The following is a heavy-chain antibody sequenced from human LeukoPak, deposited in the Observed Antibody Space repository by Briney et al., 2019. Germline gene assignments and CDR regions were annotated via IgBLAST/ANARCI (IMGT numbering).Heavy chain of an antibody. CDR1: GYRFTSYW. D-gene: IGHD2-15*01. V-gene: IGHV5-51*01. Sequence: GESLKISCKGSGYRFTSYWIGWVRQMPGKGLEWMGIIYPGDSDTRYSPSFQGQVTISADKSISTAYLQWSSLKASDTAMYYCARHNYCSGGSCYKDYWGQGTLVTVSS. CDR2: IYPGDSDT. CDR3: ARHNYCSGGSCYKDY. J-gene: IGHJ4*02.